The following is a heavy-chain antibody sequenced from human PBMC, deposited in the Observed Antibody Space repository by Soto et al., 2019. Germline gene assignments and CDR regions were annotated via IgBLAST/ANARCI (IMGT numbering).Heavy chain of an antibody. V-gene: IGHV4-30-4*01. J-gene: IGHJ5*02. D-gene: IGHD6-6*01. CDR2: IYYSGST. CDR3: ARGCIAARPSVYNWFDP. Sequence: QVQLQESGPGLVKPSQTLSLTCTVSGGSISSGDYYWSWIRQPPGKGLEWIGYIYYSGSTYYNPSLKSRVTISVDTSKNQFSLKLSSVTAADTAVYYCARGCIAARPSVYNWFDPWGQGTLVTVSS. CDR1: GGSISSGDYY.